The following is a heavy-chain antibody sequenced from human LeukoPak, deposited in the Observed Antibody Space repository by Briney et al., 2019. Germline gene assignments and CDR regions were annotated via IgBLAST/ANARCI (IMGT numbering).Heavy chain of an antibody. D-gene: IGHD3-3*01. CDR2: ISGSGAST. J-gene: IGHJ4*02. V-gene: IGHV3-23*01. Sequence: GGSLRLSCAASGFTFSSYAMSWVRQAPGKGLEWVSAISGSGASTYYADSVKGRFTISRDNSKNTLYLQMNSLRAEDTAVYYCAKDRFSNVAGVPTTFDYWGQGTLVTVSS. CDR3: AKDRFSNVAGVPTTFDY. CDR1: GFTFSSYA.